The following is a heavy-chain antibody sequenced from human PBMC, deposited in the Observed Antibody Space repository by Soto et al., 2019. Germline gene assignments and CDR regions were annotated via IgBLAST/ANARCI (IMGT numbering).Heavy chain of an antibody. CDR2: IYYTGST. Sequence: QVQLQESGPGLVKPSETLSLTCNVSGGSISSYYWSWIRQPPGKGLEWIGYIYYTGSTNYNPSLESRVTLSVDTSKNQFSLKLSSVTAADTAVYYCARPVSSGSYSGAFAIWGQGTMVTVSS. CDR1: GGSISSYY. CDR3: ARPVSSGSYSGAFAI. J-gene: IGHJ3*02. V-gene: IGHV4-59*08. D-gene: IGHD1-26*01.